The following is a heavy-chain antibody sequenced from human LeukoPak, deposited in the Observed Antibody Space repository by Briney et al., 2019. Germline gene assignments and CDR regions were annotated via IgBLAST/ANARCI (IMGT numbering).Heavy chain of an antibody. Sequence: ASVKVSCKASGYTFTAYYIHSVRQAPGQRLEWMGWINPNSGGTNYAQKFQGRVTMTRDTSISTAYMELSRLRSDDTAVYFCARRCDTSSYYTYYFDYWGQGTLVTVSS. CDR1: GYTFTAYY. CDR2: INPNSGGT. V-gene: IGHV1-2*02. J-gene: IGHJ4*02. D-gene: IGHD3-22*01. CDR3: ARRCDTSSYYTYYFDY.